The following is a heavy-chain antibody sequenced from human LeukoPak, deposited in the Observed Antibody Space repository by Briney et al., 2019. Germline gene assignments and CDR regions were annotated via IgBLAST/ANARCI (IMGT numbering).Heavy chain of an antibody. J-gene: IGHJ4*02. CDR2: INPNSGGT. D-gene: IGHD1-26*01. CDR1: GYTFTGYY. CDR3: ARDAVRGSYLFDY. Sequence: GASVTVSCTASGYTFTGYYMHWVRQAPGQGLEWMGRINPNSGGTNYAQKFQGRVTMTRDTSISTAYMELSRLRFDDMAVYYCARDAVRGSYLFDYWGQGTLVTVSS. V-gene: IGHV1-2*06.